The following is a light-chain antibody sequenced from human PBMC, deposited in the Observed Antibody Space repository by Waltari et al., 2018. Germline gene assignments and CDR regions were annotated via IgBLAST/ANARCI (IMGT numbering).Light chain of an antibody. Sequence: DIQMTQSPSSLSASVGDRVTITCRASQGISNSLAWYQQKPGKAPKLLLSVASRLQSGVPYRCTVSVSGTHYTLTISSLQPEDFATYYCQQYFFTPYTFGQGTKLEI. CDR3: QQYFFTPYT. J-gene: IGKJ2*01. CDR1: QGISNS. V-gene: IGKV1-NL1*01. CDR2: VAS.